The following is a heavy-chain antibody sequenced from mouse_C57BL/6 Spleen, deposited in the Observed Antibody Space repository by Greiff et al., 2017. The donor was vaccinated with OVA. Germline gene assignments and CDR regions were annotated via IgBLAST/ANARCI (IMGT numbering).Heavy chain of an antibody. CDR3: ARDWDVDYAMDY. V-gene: IGHV5-17*01. CDR2: ISSGSSTI. D-gene: IGHD4-1*01. CDR1: GFTFSDYG. J-gene: IGHJ4*01. Sequence: DVMLVESGGGLVKPGGSLKLSCAASGFTFSDYGMHWVRQAPEKGLEWVAYISSGSSTIYYADTVKGRFTISRDNAKNTLFLQMTRLRSEDTAMYYCARDWDVDYAMDYWGQGTSVTVSS.